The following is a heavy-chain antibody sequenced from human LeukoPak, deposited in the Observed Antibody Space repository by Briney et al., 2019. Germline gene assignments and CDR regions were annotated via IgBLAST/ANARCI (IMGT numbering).Heavy chain of an antibody. CDR3: SKAVRGYTSDY. Sequence: GGSLRLSCAAPGFSFSSYAMSWLRQAPGKGLEWVSGISGSGYSTHYADSVKGRFTISRDNSKNTLSLQMNSLRAEDTAVYYCSKAVRGYTSDYWGQGTLVTVSS. V-gene: IGHV3-23*01. CDR2: ISGSGYST. CDR1: GFSFSSYA. J-gene: IGHJ4*02. D-gene: IGHD3-10*01.